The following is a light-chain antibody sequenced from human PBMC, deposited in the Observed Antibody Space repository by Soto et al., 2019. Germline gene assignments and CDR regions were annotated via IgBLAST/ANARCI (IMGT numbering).Light chain of an antibody. Sequence: EIVLTQSPATLSLSQVERATLSFRASQSVNNYLAWYQQRPGQAPRLLIYDASYRATGIPARFSGSGSGTDFTLTISSLEPEDFAVYYCQHRNNRPFSFGPGTKVDIK. CDR3: QHRNNRPFS. CDR2: DAS. CDR1: QSVNNY. J-gene: IGKJ3*01. V-gene: IGKV3-11*01.